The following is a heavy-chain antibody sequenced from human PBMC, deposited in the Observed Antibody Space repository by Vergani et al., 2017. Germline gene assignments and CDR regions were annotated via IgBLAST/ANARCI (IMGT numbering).Heavy chain of an antibody. CDR2: INHSGST. CDR3: ASRGTGTVIEDY. D-gene: IGHD1-1*01. V-gene: IGHV4-34*01. Sequence: QVQLQQWGAGLLKPSETLSLTCAVYGGSFSGYYWSWIRQPPGKGLEWIGEINHSGSTNYNPSLKSRVTISVDTSKNQFSLKLSSVTAADTAVYYCASRGTGTVIEDYWGQGTLVTVSS. CDR1: GGSFSGYY. J-gene: IGHJ4*02.